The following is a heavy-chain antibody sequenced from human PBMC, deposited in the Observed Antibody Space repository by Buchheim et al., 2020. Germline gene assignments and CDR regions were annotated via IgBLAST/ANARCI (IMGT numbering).Heavy chain of an antibody. CDR3: ANAGWELPFDY. V-gene: IGHV3-30*18. CDR1: GFTFSSNG. CDR2: ISLDGSDT. J-gene: IGHJ4*02. Sequence: QVQLVESGGGVVQPGRSLRLSCAASGFTFSSNGMHWVRQAPGKGLEWVAVISLDGSDTYYADSVKGRFTISRDNAKNTLYLQMNSLRADDTAVYYCANAGWELPFDYWGQGTL. D-gene: IGHD1-26*01.